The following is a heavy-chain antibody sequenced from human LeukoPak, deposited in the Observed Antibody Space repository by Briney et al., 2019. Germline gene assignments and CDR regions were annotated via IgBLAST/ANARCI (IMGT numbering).Heavy chain of an antibody. CDR3: ARALGYCSSTSCYPVDY. V-gene: IGHV1-69*13. CDR1: GYTFTSYA. J-gene: IGHJ4*02. Sequence: SVKVSCKASGYTFTSYAISWVRQAPGQGLEWMGGIIPIFGTANYAQKFQGRVTITADESTSTAYMELSSLRSEDTAVYYCARALGYCSSTSCYPVDYWGQGTLVTVSS. D-gene: IGHD2-2*01. CDR2: IIPIFGTA.